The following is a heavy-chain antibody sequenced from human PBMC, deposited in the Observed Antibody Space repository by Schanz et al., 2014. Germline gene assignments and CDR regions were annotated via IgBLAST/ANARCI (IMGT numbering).Heavy chain of an antibody. J-gene: IGHJ4*02. Sequence: QVQLQESGPGLVKPSETLSLTCTVPSDSISHYYLSWIRQPPGKELEWVAFIYDRGSTSYNPSLNSRVTISLDTAKNQFSLKLSSVTAADTAVYYCAREGTGAVRGYFDYWGQGALVTVSS. D-gene: IGHD6-13*01. CDR2: IYDRGST. CDR1: SDSISHYY. V-gene: IGHV4-59*12. CDR3: AREGTGAVRGYFDY.